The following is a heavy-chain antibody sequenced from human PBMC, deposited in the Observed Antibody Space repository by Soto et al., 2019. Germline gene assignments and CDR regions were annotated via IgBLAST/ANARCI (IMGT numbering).Heavy chain of an antibody. CDR2: IYYSGST. V-gene: IGHV4-30-4*01. CDR3: ARAQRRSIYCGGDCYPGWFDP. J-gene: IGHJ5*02. CDR1: GGSISSGDYY. Sequence: PSETLSLTCTVSGGSISSGDYYWSWIRQPPGKGLEWIGYIYYSGSTYYNPSLKSRVTISVDTSKNQFSLKLSSVTAADTAVYYCARAQRRSIYCGGDCYPGWFDPWGQGTLVTVSS. D-gene: IGHD2-21*02.